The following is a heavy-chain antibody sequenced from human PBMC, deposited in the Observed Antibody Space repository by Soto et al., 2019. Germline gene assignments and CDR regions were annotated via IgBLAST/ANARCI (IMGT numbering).Heavy chain of an antibody. D-gene: IGHD2-15*01. Sequence: GGSLRLSCAASGFTFSSYSMNWVRQAPGKGLEWVSSISSSSSYIYYADSVKGRFTISRDNSKNSLYLQMNSLRAEDTAVYYCARDSQDCSGGSCSPSYGMDGWGQGTTVTVSS. CDR2: ISSSSSYI. J-gene: IGHJ6*02. CDR3: ARDSQDCSGGSCSPSYGMDG. CDR1: GFTFSSYS. V-gene: IGHV3-21*01.